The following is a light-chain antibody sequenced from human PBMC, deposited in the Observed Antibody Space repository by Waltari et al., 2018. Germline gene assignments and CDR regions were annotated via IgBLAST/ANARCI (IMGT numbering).Light chain of an antibody. CDR2: DVG. Sequence: QSALTQPASVSGSPGQSITISCTGTSSDVGGYNSVSWYQDHPGQAPKVIIYDVGNRPSGVSDRFSGSKSGNTASLTISGLQAEDEADYYCSSQSSNDVVLFGGGTKLTVL. V-gene: IGLV2-14*03. J-gene: IGLJ2*01. CDR3: SSQSSNDVVL. CDR1: SSDVGGYNS.